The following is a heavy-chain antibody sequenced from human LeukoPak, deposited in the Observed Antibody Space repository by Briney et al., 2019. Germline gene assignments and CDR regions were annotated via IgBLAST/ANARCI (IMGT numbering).Heavy chain of an antibody. CDR3: AKTGAGYYYMDV. Sequence: GSLRLSCAASGFTFTNYVMTWVRQAPGKGLEWVSGISVSGSNTYYADSVKGRFTISRDNSKNTLYLQMNSLRAEDTAVYYCAKTGAGYYYMDVWGKGTTVTVSS. CDR2: ISVSGSNT. D-gene: IGHD7-27*01. CDR1: GFTFTNYV. V-gene: IGHV3-23*01. J-gene: IGHJ6*03.